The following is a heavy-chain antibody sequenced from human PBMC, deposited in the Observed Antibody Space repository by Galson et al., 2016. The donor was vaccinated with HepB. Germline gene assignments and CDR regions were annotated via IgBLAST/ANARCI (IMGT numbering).Heavy chain of an antibody. CDR2: LYAGGET. CDR1: GLSVSDAY. V-gene: IGHV3-66*01. Sequence: SLRLSCAASGLSVSDAYMNWVRQAPGKGLEWVSVLYAGGETYYAHSLGGRFTISRDNSKNILYLQMNSLRVEDKAVYYCARDPSLRNGMNVWGQGTTVPVSS. J-gene: IGHJ6*02. CDR3: ARDPSLRNGMNV.